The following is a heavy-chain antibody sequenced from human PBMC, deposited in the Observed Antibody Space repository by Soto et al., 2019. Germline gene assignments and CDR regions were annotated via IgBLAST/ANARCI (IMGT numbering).Heavy chain of an antibody. CDR2: ISSSGGTI. D-gene: IGHD3-22*01. V-gene: IGHV3-11*01. Sequence: GSLRLSCAASGFTFSDYYMSWIRQAPGKGLEWVSYISSSGGTIYYADSVKGRFTISRDNAKNSLYLQMNSLRAEDTAVYYCARDRSYDSSGYQDYWGQGTLVTVSS. CDR1: GFTFSDYY. CDR3: ARDRSYDSSGYQDY. J-gene: IGHJ4*02.